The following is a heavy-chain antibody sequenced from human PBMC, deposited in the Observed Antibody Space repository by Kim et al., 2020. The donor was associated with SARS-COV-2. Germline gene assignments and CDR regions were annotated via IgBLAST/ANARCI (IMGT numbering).Heavy chain of an antibody. V-gene: IGHV1-69*13. CDR2: IIPIFGTA. CDR1: GGTFSSYA. Sequence: SVKVSCKASGGTFSSYAISWVRQAPGQGLEWMGRIIPIFGTANYAQKFQGRVTITADESTSTAYMELSSLRSEDTAVYYCASDDGYCTNGVCSKRGDYWGQGTLVTVSS. D-gene: IGHD2-8*01. J-gene: IGHJ4*02. CDR3: ASDDGYCTNGVCSKRGDY.